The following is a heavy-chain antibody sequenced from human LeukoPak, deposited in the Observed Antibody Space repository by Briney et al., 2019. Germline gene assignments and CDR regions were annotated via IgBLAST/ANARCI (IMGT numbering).Heavy chain of an antibody. V-gene: IGHV3-30*04. J-gene: IGHJ4*02. D-gene: IGHD3-3*01. Sequence: GGSLRLSCAASGFTFKNFAMHWVRQAPGKGLAWVTLISSDGSRQNYADSVTGRFTISRDNSRNTLFLQMNSLRPEDTAVYYCARGSGYFDHWGQGTLVTVSS. CDR3: ARGSGYFDH. CDR2: ISSDGSRQ. CDR1: GFTFKNFA.